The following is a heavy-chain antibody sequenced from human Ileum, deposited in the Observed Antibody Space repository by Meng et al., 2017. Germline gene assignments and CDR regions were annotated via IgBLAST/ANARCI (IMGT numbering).Heavy chain of an antibody. D-gene: IGHD3-22*01. CDR1: TFTSRA. CDR2: IIAGSGST. Sequence: QVQIVPSGAGVKEPGASVRVSCNTFTSRAIQWARHAAGHRLEWMGWIIAGSGSTRYSQKFQGRITITRDTSANIAYMDLSSLRFEDTAVYYCVREDSSGYWAYWGQGTLVTVSS. CDR3: VREDSSGYWAY. J-gene: IGHJ4*02. V-gene: IGHV1-3*01.